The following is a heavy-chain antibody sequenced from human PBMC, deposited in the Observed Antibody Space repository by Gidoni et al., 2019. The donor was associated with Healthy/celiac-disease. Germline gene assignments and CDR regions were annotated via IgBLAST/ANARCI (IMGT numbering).Heavy chain of an antibody. CDR2: IKQDGSEK. CDR1: GCTFSSYW. Sequence: EVQLVESGGGLVQPGGSLRLSCAASGCTFSSYWMSWVRQAPGKGLEWVANIKQDGSEKYYVDSVKGRFTISRDNAKNSLYLQMNSLRAEDTAVYYCARDTVFYGMDVWGQGTTVTVSS. D-gene: IGHD4-4*01. J-gene: IGHJ6*02. CDR3: ARDTVFYGMDV. V-gene: IGHV3-7*01.